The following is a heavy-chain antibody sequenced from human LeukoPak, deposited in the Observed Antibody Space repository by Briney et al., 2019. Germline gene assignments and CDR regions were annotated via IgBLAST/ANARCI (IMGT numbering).Heavy chain of an antibody. V-gene: IGHV1-69*06. J-gene: IGHJ4*02. CDR2: IIPIFGTA. Sequence: SVKVSCKASGGTFSSYAISWVRLAPGQGLEWMGGIIPIFGTANYAQKFQGRVTITADKSTSTAYMELSSLRSEDTAVYYCARSRIAVGVFDYWGQGTLVTVSS. CDR3: ARSRIAVGVFDY. D-gene: IGHD6-19*01. CDR1: GGTFSSYA.